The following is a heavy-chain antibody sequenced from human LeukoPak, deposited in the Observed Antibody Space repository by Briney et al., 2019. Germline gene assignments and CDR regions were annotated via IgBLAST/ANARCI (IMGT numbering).Heavy chain of an antibody. J-gene: IGHJ4*02. CDR2: ISTDGSTT. V-gene: IGHV3-74*01. CDR1: GFTFSNYW. D-gene: IGHD1-26*01. CDR3: ARSAYSGSQSSF. Sequence: GGSLRLSCAASGFTFSNYWTHWVRHAPGKGLVWVSRISTDGSTTSYADSVKGRFTISRDNAKNTLFLQMNSLRAEDTALYYCARSAYSGSQSSFWGQGALVTVSS.